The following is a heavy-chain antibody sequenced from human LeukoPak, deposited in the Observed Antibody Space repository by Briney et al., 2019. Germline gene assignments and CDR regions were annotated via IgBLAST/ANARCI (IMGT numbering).Heavy chain of an antibody. CDR2: IYYSGST. CDR3: ARGISHLT. D-gene: IGHD6-13*01. V-gene: IGHV4-59*01. Sequence: SETLSLTGTVSGGSISSYYWSWIRQPPGKGLEWIGYIYYSGSTNYNPSLKSRVTISVDTSKNQFSLKLSSVTAADTAVYYCARGISHLTWGQGTLVTVSS. J-gene: IGHJ5*02. CDR1: GGSISSYY.